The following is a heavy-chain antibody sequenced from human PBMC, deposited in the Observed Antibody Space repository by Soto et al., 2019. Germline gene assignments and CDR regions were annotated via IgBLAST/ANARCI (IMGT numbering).Heavy chain of an antibody. Sequence: PGGSLRLSCAASGFTFSSYSMNWVRQAPGKGLEWVSSISSSSSYIYYADSVKGRFTISRDNAKNSLYLQMNSLRAEDTAVYYCARVIGYCSSTSCYYIDPWGQGTLVTVSS. CDR2: ISSSSSYI. CDR3: ARVIGYCSSTSCYYIDP. J-gene: IGHJ5*02. D-gene: IGHD2-2*01. CDR1: GFTFSSYS. V-gene: IGHV3-21*01.